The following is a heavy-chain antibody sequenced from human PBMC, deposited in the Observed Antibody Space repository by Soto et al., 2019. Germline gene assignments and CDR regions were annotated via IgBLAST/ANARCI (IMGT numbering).Heavy chain of an antibody. CDR3: ARDREISARPEGWFGP. CDR1: GATFNNSA. Sequence: QVQLVQSGAELKKPGSSVKVSCKTSGATFNNSAISWLRQAPGQGLEWMGGITPLYHATYAQKFQGRVTISADGSTSTVYMELRSLRSDDTAVYYCARDREISARPEGWFGPWGRGTLVTVSS. D-gene: IGHD6-6*01. CDR2: ITPLYHA. J-gene: IGHJ5*02. V-gene: IGHV1-69*01.